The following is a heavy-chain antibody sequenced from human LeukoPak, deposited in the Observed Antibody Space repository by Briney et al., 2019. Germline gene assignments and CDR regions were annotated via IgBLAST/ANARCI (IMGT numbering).Heavy chain of an antibody. CDR1: GGSFSGYY. CDR3: ARRGTSGYCSSTSCSWSPNWFGP. V-gene: IGHV4-34*01. Sequence: PSETLSLTCAVYGGSFSGYYWSWIRQPPGKGLEWIGEINHSGSTNYNPSLKSRVTISVDTSKSQFSLKLSSVTAADTAVYYCARRGTSGYCSSTSCSWSPNWFGPWGQGTLVTVSS. CDR2: INHSGST. D-gene: IGHD2-2*01. J-gene: IGHJ5*02.